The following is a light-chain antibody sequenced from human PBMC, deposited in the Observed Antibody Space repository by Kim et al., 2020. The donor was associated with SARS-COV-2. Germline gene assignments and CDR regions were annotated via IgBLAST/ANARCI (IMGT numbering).Light chain of an antibody. Sequence: VSVAPGKTARITCGGNNIGSKSVHWYHQKPGQAPVLVMYYDSDRPSGIPERFSGSKSGNTATLTISRVKAGDEADYYCQVWDRTWVFGEGTQLTVL. J-gene: IGLJ3*02. CDR2: YDS. CDR3: QVWDRTWV. CDR1: NIGSKS. V-gene: IGLV3-21*04.